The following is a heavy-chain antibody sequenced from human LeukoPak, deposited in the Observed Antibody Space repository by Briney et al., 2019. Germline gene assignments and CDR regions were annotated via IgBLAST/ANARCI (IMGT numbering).Heavy chain of an antibody. Sequence: SETLSLTCAVYGGSFSGYYWSWIRQPPGKGLEWIGEINHSGSTNYNPSLKSRVTISVDTSKNQFSLKLSSVTAADTAVYYCARRGITIFHIDYWGQGTLVTVSS. CDR1: GGSFSGYY. V-gene: IGHV4-34*01. D-gene: IGHD3-9*01. CDR3: ARRGITIFHIDY. CDR2: INHSGST. J-gene: IGHJ4*02.